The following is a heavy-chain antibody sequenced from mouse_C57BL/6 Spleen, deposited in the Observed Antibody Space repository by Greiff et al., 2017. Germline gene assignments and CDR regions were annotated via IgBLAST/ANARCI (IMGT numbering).Heavy chain of an antibody. CDR1: GFSLTSYA. Sequence: VMLVESGPGLVAPSQSLSITCTVSGFSLTSYAISWVRQPPGKGLEWLGVIWTGGGTNYNSALKSRLSISKDNSKSQVFLKMNSLQTDDTARYYCAREDDGTGYYYAMDYWGQGTSVTVSS. D-gene: IGHD2-3*01. CDR3: AREDDGTGYYYAMDY. J-gene: IGHJ4*01. V-gene: IGHV2-9-1*01. CDR2: IWTGGGT.